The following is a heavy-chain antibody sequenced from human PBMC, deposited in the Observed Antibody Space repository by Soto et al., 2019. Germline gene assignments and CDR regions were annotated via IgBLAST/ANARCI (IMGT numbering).Heavy chain of an antibody. D-gene: IGHD3-22*01. Sequence: GGSLRLSCAASGFIFSNAWINWVRQVPGKGLEWVGRIKSKINGGTADYAAPVQGRFAVSRDDSKNMVFLQMNSLKTEDTAVYFCARSNTRYSSPDYWGQGTLVTVSS. CDR2: IKSKINGGTA. CDR1: GFIFSNAW. J-gene: IGHJ4*02. CDR3: ARSNTRYSSPDY. V-gene: IGHV3-15*07.